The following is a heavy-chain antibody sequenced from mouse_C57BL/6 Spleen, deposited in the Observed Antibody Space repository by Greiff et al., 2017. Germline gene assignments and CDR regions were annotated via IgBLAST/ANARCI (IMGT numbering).Heavy chain of an antibody. CDR3: ARQSYYAMDY. CDR1: GYTFTSYW. J-gene: IGHJ4*01. CDR2: IDPSDSYT. Sequence: QVQLQQSGAELVMAGASVKLSCKASGYTFTSYWMHWVTQRPGHGLEWIGGIDPSDSYTNYNQEFKGKSTLTVDKSSSTAYMQLSSLTSEDSAVYYCARQSYYAMDYWGQGTSVTVSS. V-gene: IGHV1-69*01.